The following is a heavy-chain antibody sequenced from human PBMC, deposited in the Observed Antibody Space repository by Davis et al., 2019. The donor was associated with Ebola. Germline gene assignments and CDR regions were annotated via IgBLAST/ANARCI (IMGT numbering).Heavy chain of an antibody. J-gene: IGHJ4*02. V-gene: IGHV3-74*01. D-gene: IGHD6-13*01. Sequence: GESLKISCAASGFTFSSYSMNWVRQAPGKGLVWVSRINSDGSSTSYADSVKGRFTISRDNAKNTLYLQMNSLRAEDTAVYYCARVSSSWKWGQGTLVTVSS. CDR3: ARVSSSWK. CDR2: INSDGSST. CDR1: GFTFSSYS.